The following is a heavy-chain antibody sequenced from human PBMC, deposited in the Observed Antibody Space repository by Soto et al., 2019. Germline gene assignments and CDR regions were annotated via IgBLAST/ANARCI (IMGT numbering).Heavy chain of an antibody. V-gene: IGHV4-59*01. J-gene: IGHJ6*02. CDR1: GGSISSYY. CDR3: ARTHYYYGMDV. Sequence: PSETLSLTCTVSGGSISSYYWSWIRQPPGKGLEWIGYIYYSGSTNYNPSLKSRVTISVDTSKNQFSLELSSVTAADTAVYYCARTHYYYGMDVWGQGTTVTVSS. CDR2: IYYSGST.